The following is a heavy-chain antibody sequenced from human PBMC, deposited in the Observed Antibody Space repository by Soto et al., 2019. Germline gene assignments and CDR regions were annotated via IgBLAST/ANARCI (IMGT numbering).Heavy chain of an antibody. D-gene: IGHD4-17*01. CDR1: GFSYSDHY. J-gene: IGHJ4*02. CDR3: ARDKEGLYGNYVFDY. Sequence: GGSLRLSCAASGFSYSDHYMSWFRQAPGKGLEWVSFISNSGTSMYYADSVKGRFTISRDNARNSLYLQMNSLRAEDTAVYYCARDKEGLYGNYVFDYWGQGTLVTVSS. V-gene: IGHV3-11*01. CDR2: ISNSGTSM.